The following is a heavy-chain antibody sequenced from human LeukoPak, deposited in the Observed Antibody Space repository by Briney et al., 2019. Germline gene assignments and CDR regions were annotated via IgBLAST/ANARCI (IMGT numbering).Heavy chain of an antibody. J-gene: IGHJ4*02. V-gene: IGHV3-7*01. CDR2: INQDGSEK. D-gene: IGHD3-10*01. Sequence: GGSLRLSCAASGFTFGTYWMNWVRWAPGKGLEWVANINQDGSEKYYVDSVKGRFTISRDNAKNSLYLQMNSLRAEDTAVFYCARAGSLWFGESKLDYWGQGTLVTVSS. CDR1: GFTFGTYW. CDR3: ARAGSLWFGESKLDY.